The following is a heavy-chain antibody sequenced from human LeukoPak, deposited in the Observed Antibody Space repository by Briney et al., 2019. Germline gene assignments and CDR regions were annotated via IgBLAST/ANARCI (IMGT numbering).Heavy chain of an antibody. CDR1: RDMLNSDH. CDR3: TRAKVPPRPTWFGS. D-gene: IGHD3-10*01. CDR2: TNAGGEDP. V-gene: IGHV1-46*02. Sequence: ASVKVSCKASRDMLNSDHIHWVRQAPGEGLEWMGVTNAGGEDPKFAQNFQGRVDLTWDTSTNTIHMELARLRSEDTAVYYCTRAKVPPRPTWFGSWGQGTLVTVSS. J-gene: IGHJ5*01.